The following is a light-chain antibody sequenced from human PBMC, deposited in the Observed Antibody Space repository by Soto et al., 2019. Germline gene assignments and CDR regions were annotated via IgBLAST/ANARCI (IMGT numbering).Light chain of an antibody. CDR1: TSNIGNNN. Sequence: QAVVTQAPSASETPGQRITLSCSGSTSNIGNNNVNWYQQFPGTAPKLLMYRNNLRPSGVPDRFSGSKSGTSASLAISGLQSEDEADYYCAAWDDSLSAWVFGGGTKLTVL. V-gene: IGLV1-44*01. CDR3: AAWDDSLSAWV. CDR2: RNN. J-gene: IGLJ3*02.